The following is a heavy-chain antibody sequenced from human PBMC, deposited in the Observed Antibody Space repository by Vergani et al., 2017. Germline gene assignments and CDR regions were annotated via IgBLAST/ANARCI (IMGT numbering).Heavy chain of an antibody. CDR2: IYYSGST. J-gene: IGHJ4*02. V-gene: IGHV4-39*01. CDR3: ARTRRAYSSSHTLGY. CDR1: GGSISSSSYY. D-gene: IGHD6-6*01. Sequence: QVQLQQWGAGLLKPSETLSLTCAVYGGSISSSSYYWGWIRQPPGKGLEWIGSIYYSGSTYYNPSLKSRVTISVDTSKNQFYLKLSFGTAADTAVYYCARTRRAYSSSHTLGYWGQGTLVAVSS.